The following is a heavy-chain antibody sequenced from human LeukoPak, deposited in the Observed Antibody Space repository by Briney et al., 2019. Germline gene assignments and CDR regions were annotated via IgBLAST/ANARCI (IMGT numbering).Heavy chain of an antibody. V-gene: IGHV3-33*01. J-gene: IGHJ4*02. CDR2: IWNDGSSK. Sequence: HPGGSLRLSCVASGFSFSKYGMHWVRQAPGKGLEWVAVIWNDGSSKYYADSVKGRFTVSRDNSKNTLYLQMNTLRAEDTAVYYCTRDRSAYGDYADYWGQGTLVTVSS. CDR3: TRDRSAYGDYADY. CDR1: GFSFSKYG. D-gene: IGHD4-17*01.